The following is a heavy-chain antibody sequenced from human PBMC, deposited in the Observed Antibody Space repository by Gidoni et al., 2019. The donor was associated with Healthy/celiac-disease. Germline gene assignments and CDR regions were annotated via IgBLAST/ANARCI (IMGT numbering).Heavy chain of an antibody. D-gene: IGHD5-18*01. Sequence: QVQLVRTGAEVKKPGVSVEVSCKASGYIFTSYGISWVRQAPVQGLEWMGWISAYSGNTNYAQKLQGRGTITTDTSTSTAYMELRSLRSDDTSVYYCARGIQGTLWGQGTLVTVSS. J-gene: IGHJ4*02. CDR3: ARGIQGTL. CDR1: GYIFTSYG. V-gene: IGHV1-18*01. CDR2: ISAYSGNT.